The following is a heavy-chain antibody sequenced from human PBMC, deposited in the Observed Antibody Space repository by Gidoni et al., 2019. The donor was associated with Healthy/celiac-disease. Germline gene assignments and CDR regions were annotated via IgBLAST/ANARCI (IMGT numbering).Heavy chain of an antibody. V-gene: IGHV3-30*18. J-gene: IGHJ4*02. CDR2: ISYDGSNK. CDR3: AKDRGGGGSPYYFDY. Sequence: QVQLVESGGGVVLPGRALSSSCAASGFTFSSYGMHWVRQAPGKGLEWVAVISYDGSNKYYADSVKGRFTISRDNSKNTLYLQMNSLRAEDTAVYYCAKDRGGGGSPYYFDYWGQGTLVTVSS. CDR1: GFTFSSYG. D-gene: IGHD2-15*01.